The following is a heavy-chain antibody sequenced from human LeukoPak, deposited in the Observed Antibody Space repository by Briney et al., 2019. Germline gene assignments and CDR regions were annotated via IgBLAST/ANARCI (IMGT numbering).Heavy chain of an antibody. CDR1: GFTFSSYS. D-gene: IGHD4-17*01. CDR2: ISSSSSYI. CDR3: ARDRSDYGDYIFDY. J-gene: IGHJ4*02. Sequence: GGSLRLSCAASGFTFSSYSMNWVRQAPGKGLEWVSSISSSSSYIYYADSVKGRFTISRDNAKNSLYLQMNSLRDEDTAVYYCARDRSDYGDYIFDYWGQGTLVTVSS. V-gene: IGHV3-21*01.